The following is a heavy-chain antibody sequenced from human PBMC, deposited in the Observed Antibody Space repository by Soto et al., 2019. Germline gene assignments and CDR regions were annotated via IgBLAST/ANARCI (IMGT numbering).Heavy chain of an antibody. CDR1: GYTFTSYG. D-gene: IGHD3-16*01. CDR2: IKAYNGNT. CDR3: ARGGLRAFEY. Sequence: QVQLVQSGAEVKKPGGSVKVSCKASGYTFTSYGISWVRQAPGQGIEWVGWIKAYNGNTNYAKKLQGRVNMTTDTSTTTAYMKVRSVRSDDTAVYYCARGGLRAFEYWGQGTMVNVSA. V-gene: IGHV1-18*01. J-gene: IGHJ4*02.